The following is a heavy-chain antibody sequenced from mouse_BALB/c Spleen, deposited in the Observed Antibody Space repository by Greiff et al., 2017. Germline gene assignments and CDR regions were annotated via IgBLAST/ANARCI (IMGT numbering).Heavy chain of an antibody. CDR2: ISYSGST. CDR3: ARGIYYYGSSSYWYFDV. J-gene: IGHJ1*01. Sequence: EVKVEESGPGLVKPSQSLSLTCTVTGYSITSDYAWNWIRQFPGNKLEWMGYISYSGSTSYNPSLKSRISITRDTSKNQFFLQLNSVTTEDTATYYCARGIYYYGSSSYWYFDVWGAGTTVTVSS. D-gene: IGHD1-1*01. V-gene: IGHV3-2*02. CDR1: GYSITSDYA.